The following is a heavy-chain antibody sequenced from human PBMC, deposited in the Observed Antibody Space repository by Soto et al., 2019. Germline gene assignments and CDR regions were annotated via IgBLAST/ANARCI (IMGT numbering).Heavy chain of an antibody. CDR3: ARETYGDYVGYFDP. D-gene: IGHD4-17*01. CDR1: GDYITSSYW. V-gene: IGHV4-4*02. J-gene: IGHJ5*02. Sequence: PSETLSLTCAVSGDYITSSYWSWLRQPPGKGLEWIADIHHSGVTNYNPSLKSRVIISLDRSKNQSSLQLNSMTAADTAVYYCARETYGDYVGYFDPWGQGTLVTVSS. CDR2: IHHSGVT.